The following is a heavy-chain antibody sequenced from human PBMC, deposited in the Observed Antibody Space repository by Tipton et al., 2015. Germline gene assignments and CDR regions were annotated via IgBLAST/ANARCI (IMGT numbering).Heavy chain of an antibody. CDR1: GFTFSNYD. CDR2: LSGSGHRT. CDR3: AKEAIVAALMQEKGYFDY. Sequence: GSLRLSCAASGFTFSNYDMSWVRQAPGKGLEWVSGLSGSGHRTFYAGFVKGRFIISRDNSKNTLYLQMNSLRAEDTAVYYCAKEAIVAALMQEKGYFDYWGQGTMVTVSS. J-gene: IGHJ4*02. D-gene: IGHD6-6*01. V-gene: IGHV3-23*01.